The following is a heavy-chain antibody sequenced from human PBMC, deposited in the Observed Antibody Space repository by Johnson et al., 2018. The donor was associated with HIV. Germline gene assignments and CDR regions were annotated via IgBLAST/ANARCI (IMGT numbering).Heavy chain of an antibody. CDR2: IKSNTDGGPT. Sequence: VQLVESGGGLVKPGGSLRLSCAASGFTFKNAWMTWVRQVPGKGLEWVGRIKSNTDGGPTDYAAPVKGRFTISRDDSKHTVYLEMTSLQTEDTAVYYCTTDPYYDYVWGSYRHDAFDVWGRGTMVTVSS. V-gene: IGHV3-15*01. D-gene: IGHD3-16*02. CDR1: GFTFKNAW. CDR3: TTDPYYDYVWGSYRHDAFDV. J-gene: IGHJ3*01.